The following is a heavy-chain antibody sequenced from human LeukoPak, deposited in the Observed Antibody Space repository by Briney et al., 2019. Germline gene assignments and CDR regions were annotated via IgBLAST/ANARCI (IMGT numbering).Heavy chain of an antibody. V-gene: IGHV4-34*01. D-gene: IGHD5-12*01. CDR2: INHSGST. CDR1: GGSFSGYY. J-gene: IGHJ4*02. CDR3: ARGGYSGYDFGY. Sequence: SETLSLTCAVYGGSFSGYYWSWIRQPPGKGLEWIGEINHSGSTNYNPSLKSRVTMSVDTSKNQFSLKLSSVTAADTAVYYCARGGYSGYDFGYWGQGTLVTVSS.